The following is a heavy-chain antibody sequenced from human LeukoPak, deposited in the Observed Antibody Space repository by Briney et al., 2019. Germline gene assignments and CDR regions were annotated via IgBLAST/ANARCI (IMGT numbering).Heavy chain of an antibody. J-gene: IGHJ4*02. Sequence: GGSLRLSCAASGFTFSNYWMHWFRQAPGKGLVWVSQIDPDGTSTTYADSVKGRFTISRDNAKNTLYLQMNSLRAEDTAVYYCARGSADPYWGQGTLITVSS. D-gene: IGHD1-26*01. V-gene: IGHV3-74*01. CDR2: IDPDGTST. CDR3: ARGSADPY. CDR1: GFTFSNYW.